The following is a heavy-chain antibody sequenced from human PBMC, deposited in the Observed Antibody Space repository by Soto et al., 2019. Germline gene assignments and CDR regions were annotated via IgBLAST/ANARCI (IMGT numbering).Heavy chain of an antibody. J-gene: IGHJ6*02. D-gene: IGHD3-3*01. CDR3: ARDLLRDYDFWSGYYRSSRADYYYYGMDV. CDR1: GFTFSNAW. Sequence: PGGSLRLSCAASGFTFSNAWMSWVRQAPGKGLEWVGRIKSKTDGGTTDYAAPVKGRFTISRDDSKNTLYLQMNSLRAEDTAVYYCARDLLRDYDFWSGYYRSSRADYYYYGMDVWGQGTTVTVSS. CDR2: IKSKTDGGTT. V-gene: IGHV3-15*01.